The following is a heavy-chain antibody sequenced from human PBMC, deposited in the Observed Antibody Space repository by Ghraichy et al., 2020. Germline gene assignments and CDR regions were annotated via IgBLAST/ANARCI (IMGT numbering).Heavy chain of an antibody. CDR2: ISSSSSYI. J-gene: IGHJ6*02. D-gene: IGHD5-18*01. V-gene: IGHV3-21*01. CDR1: GFTFSSYS. CDR3: AREPGYSYGNGMDV. Sequence: GGSLRLSCAASGFTFSSYSMNWVRQAPGKGLEWVSSISSSSSYIYYADSVKGRFTISRDNAKNSLYLQMNSLRAEDTAVYYCAREPGYSYGNGMDVWGQGTTVTVSS.